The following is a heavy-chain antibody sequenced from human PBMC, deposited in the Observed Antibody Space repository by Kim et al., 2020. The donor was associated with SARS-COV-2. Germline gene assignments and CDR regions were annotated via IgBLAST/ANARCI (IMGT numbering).Heavy chain of an antibody. V-gene: IGHV4-39*01. CDR2: ISYSRGA. D-gene: IGHD5-18*01. CDR1: GDSISNRKYY. CDR3: ARRGDSYGIFDY. J-gene: IGHJ4*02. Sequence: SETLSLTCTVSGDSISNRKYYWGWIRQPPGRGLEWIGRISYSRGASYNPSLKSRVTISVDTSRNQFSLKLSSVTAADTAVYYCARRGDSYGIFDYWGQGT.